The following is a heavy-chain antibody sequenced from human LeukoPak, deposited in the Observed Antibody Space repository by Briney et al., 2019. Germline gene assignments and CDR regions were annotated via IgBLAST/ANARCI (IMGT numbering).Heavy chain of an antibody. CDR1: GYTFSVYY. CDR3: ASSTPSGYGADYMDV. D-gene: IGHD5-12*01. J-gene: IGHJ6*03. Sequence: ASVKVSCKASGYTFSVYYMHWVRQAPGQGLEWMGWMNPNSGNTGYAQKFQGRVTMTRNTSISTAYMELSSLRSEDTAVYYCASSTPSGYGADYMDVWGRGTTVTISS. CDR2: MNPNSGNT. V-gene: IGHV1-8*02.